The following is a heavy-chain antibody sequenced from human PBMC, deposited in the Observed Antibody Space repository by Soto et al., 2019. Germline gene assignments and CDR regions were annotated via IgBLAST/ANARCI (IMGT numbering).Heavy chain of an antibody. V-gene: IGHV5-51*01. CDR3: ARSPRTRPYFDX. CDR1: GYTFSNFW. J-gene: IGHJ4*02. Sequence: GEALKISWRCAGYTFSNFWIAGVRHLPGKGVELMVIIYTGDHETRYSPSFRGKVTISADKSINTAYLQWSSLESSDSAFYYCARSPRTRPYFDXWGQGALVTVSX. CDR2: IYTGDHET.